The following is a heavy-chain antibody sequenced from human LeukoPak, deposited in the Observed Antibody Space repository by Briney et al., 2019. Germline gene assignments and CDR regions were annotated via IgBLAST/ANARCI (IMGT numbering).Heavy chain of an antibody. V-gene: IGHV4-59*08. D-gene: IGHD2/OR15-2a*01. Sequence: PSETLSLTCTVSGGSISSYYWSWIRQPPGKGLEWVAYISDIGSINYNPSLKSRVTISLDTSKNQFSLKLSSVTAADTAVYYCAGHHPRNTVDFWGQGTLVTVSS. CDR1: GGSISSYY. J-gene: IGHJ4*02. CDR2: ISDIGSI. CDR3: AGHHPRNTVDF.